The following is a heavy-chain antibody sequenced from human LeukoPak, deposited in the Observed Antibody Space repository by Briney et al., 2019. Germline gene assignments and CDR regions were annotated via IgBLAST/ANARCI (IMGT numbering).Heavy chain of an antibody. V-gene: IGHV5-51*01. J-gene: IGHJ5*02. CDR2: IYPGDSDT. D-gene: IGHD2-2*02. CDR1: GYSFTSYW. Sequence: GESLKISCKGSGYSFTSYWIGWVRQMPGKGLEWMGIIYPGDSDTRYSPSFQGQVTISVDKSISTAYLQWSSLKASDTAMYYCARVVVPAAITGIWFDPWGQGTLVTVSS. CDR3: ARVVVPAAITGIWFDP.